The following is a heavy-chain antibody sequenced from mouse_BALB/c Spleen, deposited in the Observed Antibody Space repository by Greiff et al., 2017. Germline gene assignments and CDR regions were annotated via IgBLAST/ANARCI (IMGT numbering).Heavy chain of an antibody. CDR3: VRATYYRYHYYFDY. Sequence: EVKLVESGGGLVQPKGSLKLSCAASGFTFNTYAMNWVLQAPGKGLEWVARIRSKSNNYATYYADSVKDRFTISRDDSQSMLYLQMNNLKTEDTAMYYCVRATYYRYHYYFDYWGQGTTLTVSS. CDR2: IRSKSNNYAT. D-gene: IGHD2-14*01. J-gene: IGHJ2*01. CDR1: GFTFNTYA. V-gene: IGHV10-1*02.